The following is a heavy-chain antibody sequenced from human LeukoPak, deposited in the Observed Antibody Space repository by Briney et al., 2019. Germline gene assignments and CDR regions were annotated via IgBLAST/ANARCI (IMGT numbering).Heavy chain of an antibody. J-gene: IGHJ4*02. CDR1: GFTFSSYE. V-gene: IGHV3-48*03. CDR2: SSSSGSTI. D-gene: IGHD5-12*01. Sequence: GGSLRLSCAASGFTFSSYEMNWVRQAPGKGLEWVSHSSSSGSTIYYAGSVKGRFTIARDNAKNSVYLQMNSLRAEDTAVYYCARGSLHSAYGFDYWGQGTLVTVS. CDR3: ARGSLHSAYGFDY.